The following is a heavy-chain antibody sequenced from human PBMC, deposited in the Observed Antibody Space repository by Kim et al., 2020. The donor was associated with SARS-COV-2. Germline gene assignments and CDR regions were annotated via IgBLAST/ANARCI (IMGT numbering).Heavy chain of an antibody. CDR2: INSDGSST. J-gene: IGHJ6*02. CDR3: ASRSPSPDEYEGGDYGMDV. Sequence: GGSLRLSCAASGFTFSSYWMHWVRQAPGKGLVWVSRINSDGSSTSYADSVKGRFTISRDNAKNTLYLQMNSLRAEDTAVYYCASRSPSPDEYEGGDYGMDVWGQGTTVTVSS. V-gene: IGHV3-74*01. CDR1: GFTFSSYW. D-gene: IGHD6-6*01.